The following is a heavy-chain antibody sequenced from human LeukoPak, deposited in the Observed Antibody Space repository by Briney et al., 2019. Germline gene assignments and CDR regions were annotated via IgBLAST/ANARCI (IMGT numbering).Heavy chain of an antibody. CDR3: AKVVPSTSTYYFDY. J-gene: IGHJ4*02. D-gene: IGHD2-2*01. CDR2: ISSNGGST. CDR1: GFTFSSYA. V-gene: IGHV3-64*01. Sequence: GGSLRLSCAASGFTFSSYAMHWVRQAPGKGLEYVSAISSNGGSTYYANSVKGRFTISRDNSKNTLYLQMGSLRAEDTAVYYCAKVVPSTSTYYFDYWGQGTLVTVSS.